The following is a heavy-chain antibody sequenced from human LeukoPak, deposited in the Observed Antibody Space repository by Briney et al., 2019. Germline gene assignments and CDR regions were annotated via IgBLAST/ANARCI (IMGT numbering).Heavy chain of an antibody. D-gene: IGHD4-17*01. CDR1: GFTFDDYT. CDR2: ISWDGGST. CDR3: AKSKTAVTTGYLDY. V-gene: IGHV3-43*01. J-gene: IGHJ4*02. Sequence: PGGSLRLSCAASGFTFDDYTMHWVRQAPGKGLEWVSLISWDGGSTYYADSVKGRFTISGDNSKNSLYLQMNSLRTEDTALYYCAKSKTAVTTGYLDYWGQGTLVTVSS.